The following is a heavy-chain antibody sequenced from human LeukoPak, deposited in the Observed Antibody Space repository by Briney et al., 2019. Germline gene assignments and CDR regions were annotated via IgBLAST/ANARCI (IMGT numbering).Heavy chain of an antibody. D-gene: IGHD5-18*01. CDR3: ARDALGYSYV. CDR1: GGTFSNFG. J-gene: IGHJ3*01. Sequence: ASVKVSCKASGGTFSNFGINWVRLAPGQGLEWMGGIIPIFTSPNYAQKLQGRVTMTTDTSTSTAYMELRSLRSDDTAVYYCARDALGYSYVWGQGTMVTVSS. CDR2: IIPIFTSP. V-gene: IGHV1-69*05.